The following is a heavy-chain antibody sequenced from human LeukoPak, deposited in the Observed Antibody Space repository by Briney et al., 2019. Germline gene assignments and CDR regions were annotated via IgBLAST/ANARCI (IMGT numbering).Heavy chain of an antibody. V-gene: IGHV3-30-3*01. Sequence: GGSLRLSCAASGFTFSSYAMHWVRQAPGKGLEWVAVISYDGSNKYYADSVKGRFTISRDNSKNTLYLQMNSLRAEDTAVYYCARDPWGPPHGMDVRGQGTTVTVSS. CDR1: GFTFSSYA. CDR2: ISYDGSNK. D-gene: IGHD7-27*01. CDR3: ARDPWGPPHGMDV. J-gene: IGHJ6*02.